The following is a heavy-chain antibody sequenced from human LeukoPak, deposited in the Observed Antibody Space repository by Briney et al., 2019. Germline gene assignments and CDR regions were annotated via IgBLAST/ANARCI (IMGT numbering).Heavy chain of an antibody. Sequence: GGSPRLSCADSRFNFSSYGLHWVRQAPGKGVAWGAVLSNDGSNKYYADSVKGRFTISRDNSKNTLYLQMNSLRAEDTAVYYCAKVGVGATTTADYYYYGMDVWGQGTTVTVSS. J-gene: IGHJ6*02. CDR2: LSNDGSNK. CDR3: AKVGVGATTTADYYYYGMDV. V-gene: IGHV3-30*18. CDR1: RFNFSSYG. D-gene: IGHD1-26*01.